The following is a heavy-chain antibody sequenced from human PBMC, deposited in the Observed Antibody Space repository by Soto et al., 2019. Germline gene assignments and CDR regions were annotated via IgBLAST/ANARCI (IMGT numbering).Heavy chain of an antibody. D-gene: IGHD6-19*01. J-gene: IGHJ4*02. V-gene: IGHV3-48*02. CDR2: SSPRGDTI. CDR3: AKGPHTNVGWPYYFES. Sequence: GGSLRLSCVSSVFSLANYPMNWVRQTPGKGLEWISYSSPRGDTIYYADSVEGRFTISRDNARNSLSLHMSSLRDEDSALYYCAKGPHTNVGWPYYFESWGQGVPVTVSS. CDR1: VFSLANYP.